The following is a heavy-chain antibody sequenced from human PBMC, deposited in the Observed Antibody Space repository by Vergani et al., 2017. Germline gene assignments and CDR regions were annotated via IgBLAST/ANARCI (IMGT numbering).Heavy chain of an antibody. CDR1: GGSISSYY. J-gene: IGHJ3*02. CDR2: IYYSGST. CDR3: ARARITFGGVSSDAFDI. Sequence: QVQLQESGPGLVKPSETLSLTCTVSGGSISSYYWSWIQQPPGKGLEWIGYIYYSGSTYYNPSLKSRVTISVDTSKNQFSLKLSSVTAADTAVYYCARARITFGGVSSDAFDIWGQGTMVTVSS. D-gene: IGHD3-16*01. V-gene: IGHV4-59*12.